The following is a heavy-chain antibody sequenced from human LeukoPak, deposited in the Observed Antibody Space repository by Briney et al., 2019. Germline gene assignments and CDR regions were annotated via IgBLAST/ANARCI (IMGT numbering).Heavy chain of an antibody. CDR3: AKDKRRWLQPYYFDY. J-gene: IGHJ4*02. Sequence: GSLRLSCAASGFTFSSYAMSWVRQAPGKGLEWVSAISGSGGSTYYADSVKGRFTISRDNSKNTLYLQMNSLRAEDTAVYYCAKDKRRWLQPYYFDYWGQGTLVTVSS. D-gene: IGHD5-24*01. CDR1: GFTFSSYA. CDR2: ISGSGGST. V-gene: IGHV3-23*01.